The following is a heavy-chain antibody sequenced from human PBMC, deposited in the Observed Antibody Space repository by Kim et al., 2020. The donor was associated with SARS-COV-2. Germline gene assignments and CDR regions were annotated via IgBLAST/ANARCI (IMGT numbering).Heavy chain of an antibody. Sequence: GGSLRLSCAASGFTLSNYAMSWVRQAPGKGLEWVSGISSSGATYYADSVKGRFTISRDNSKNTLFLQMNSLRAEDTAVYYCAKRVCGIGTCYFDYWGQGTLVTVSS. J-gene: IGHJ4*02. V-gene: IGHV3-23*01. CDR1: GFTLSNYA. CDR2: ISSSGAT. D-gene: IGHD2-8*01. CDR3: AKRVCGIGTCYFDY.